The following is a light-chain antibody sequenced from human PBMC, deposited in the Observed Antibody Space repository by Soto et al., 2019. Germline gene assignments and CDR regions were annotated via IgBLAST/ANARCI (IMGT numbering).Light chain of an antibody. J-gene: IGKJ2*01. V-gene: IGKV1-5*01. CDR3: QQYNSYSMYP. Sequence: DIQMTQSPSTLSASVGDRVTITCRASQSIRSWLAWYQQKSGKAPKLLIYDASTLESGVPSRFSGSGSGTEFTLTISSLQPDDFATYYCQQYNSYSMYPFGQGTKLGIK. CDR2: DAS. CDR1: QSIRSW.